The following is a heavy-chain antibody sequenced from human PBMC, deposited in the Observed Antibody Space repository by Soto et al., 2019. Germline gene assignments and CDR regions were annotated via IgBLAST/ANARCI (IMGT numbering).Heavy chain of an antibody. Sequence: AASVKVSCKASGYTFTGYYMHWVRQAPGQGLEWMGWINPNSGGTNYAQKFQGRVTMTRDTSISTAYMELSRLRSDDTAVYYCARTLLRFLEWLGYWGQGTLVTVSS. CDR2: INPNSGGT. CDR1: GYTFTGYY. J-gene: IGHJ4*02. D-gene: IGHD3-3*01. CDR3: ARTLLRFLEWLGY. V-gene: IGHV1-2*02.